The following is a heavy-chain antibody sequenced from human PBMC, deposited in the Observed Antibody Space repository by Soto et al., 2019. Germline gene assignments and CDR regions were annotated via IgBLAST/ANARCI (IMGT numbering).Heavy chain of an antibody. V-gene: IGHV1-3*01. D-gene: IGHD3-10*01. J-gene: IGHJ6*02. Sequence: QVQLVQSGAEVKKPGASVKVSCKASGYTFTSYAMHWVRQAPGQRLEWMGWINAGNGNTKYSQKFQGRGTITRDTPASTAYMELSSLRSEDTAVYYCARDQEYYGSGSYYGGMDVWGQGTTVTVSS. CDR1: GYTFTSYA. CDR3: ARDQEYYGSGSYYGGMDV. CDR2: INAGNGNT.